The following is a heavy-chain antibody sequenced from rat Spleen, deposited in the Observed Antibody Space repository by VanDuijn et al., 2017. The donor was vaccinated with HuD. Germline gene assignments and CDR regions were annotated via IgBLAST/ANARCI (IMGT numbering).Heavy chain of an antibody. CDR3: IRESLPGYNSHWFVY. J-gene: IGHJ3*01. CDR2: ISSGGST. V-gene: IGHV2S8*01. D-gene: IGHD1-4*01. Sequence: QVQLKESGPGLVQPSQTLSLTCTVSGFSLTSYGVSWVRQPPGKGLEWIAAISSGGSTYYNSALKSRLSISRDTSKSQVFLKMNSLQTEDTAIYFCIRESLPGYNSHWFVYWGQGTLVTVSS. CDR1: GFSLTSYG.